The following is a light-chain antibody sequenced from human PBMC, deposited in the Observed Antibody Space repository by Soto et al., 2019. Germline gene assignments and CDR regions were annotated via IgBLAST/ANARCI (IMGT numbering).Light chain of an antibody. Sequence: DIQMTQSPSTLSAAVGDRVTITCRASQSISTWLAWYQQKPGKVPKLLIYNASSLESGVPSRFSGSGSETDFPLTINSLQPDDIAIYYCQQYASLYTFGQGTKLEIK. CDR3: QQYASLYT. V-gene: IGKV1-5*03. CDR2: NAS. CDR1: QSISTW. J-gene: IGKJ2*01.